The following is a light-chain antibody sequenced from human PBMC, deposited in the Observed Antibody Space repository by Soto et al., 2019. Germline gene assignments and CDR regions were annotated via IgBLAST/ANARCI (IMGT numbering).Light chain of an antibody. CDR1: QDIKKW. Sequence: DIQMTQSPSSVSASVGDTINITCRASQDIKKWLAWYQQKPGKAPKVLIYAASNLESGVSSRFSGSGAGTEFSLTISSLQTEDFATYFCHQASSFPCTFGPGTKVDIK. CDR3: HQASSFPCT. CDR2: AAS. V-gene: IGKV1-12*01. J-gene: IGKJ3*01.